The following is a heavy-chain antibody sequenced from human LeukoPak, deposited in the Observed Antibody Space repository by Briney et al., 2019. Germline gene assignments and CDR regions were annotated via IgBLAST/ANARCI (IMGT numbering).Heavy chain of an antibody. CDR2: MYYSGST. CDR3: ARPYYYDSRIDP. Sequence: SQTLSLTCTVSGGSISSGDYYWSWIRQPPGKGLEWIAYMYYSGSTYYSPSLKSRVTMSADTSKSQLSLKLSSVTAADTAVYYCARPYYYDSRIDPWGQGILVTVSS. J-gene: IGHJ5*02. V-gene: IGHV4-30-4*01. CDR1: GGSISSGDYY. D-gene: IGHD3-22*01.